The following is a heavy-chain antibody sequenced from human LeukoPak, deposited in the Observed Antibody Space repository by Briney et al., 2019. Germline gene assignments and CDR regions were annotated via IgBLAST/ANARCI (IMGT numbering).Heavy chain of an antibody. CDR2: ISGSGGST. J-gene: IGHJ4*02. CDR3: AKGPISLLRYFDWSHYFDY. CDR1: GFTFSSYA. Sequence: GGSLRLSCAASGFTFSSYAMSWVRQAPGKGLEWVSAISGSGGSTYYADSVKGRFTISRDNSKNTLYLQMNSLRAEDTAVYYCAKGPISLLRYFDWSHYFDYWGQGTLVTVSS. V-gene: IGHV3-23*01. D-gene: IGHD3-9*01.